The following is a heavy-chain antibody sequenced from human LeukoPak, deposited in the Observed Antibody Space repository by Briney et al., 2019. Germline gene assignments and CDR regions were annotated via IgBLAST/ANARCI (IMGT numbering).Heavy chain of an antibody. CDR2: LYTSGST. Sequence: SETLSLTCTVSGGSISSGSDYWSWIRQPAGKGLEWIGRLYTSGSTDYNPSLKSRVTISVDTSKNQFSLKLSSVTAADTAVYYCARGRDIVVVVAAHWADAFDIWGQGTMVTVSS. CDR3: ARGRDIVVVVAAHWADAFDI. J-gene: IGHJ3*02. CDR1: GGSISSGSDY. V-gene: IGHV4-61*02. D-gene: IGHD2-15*01.